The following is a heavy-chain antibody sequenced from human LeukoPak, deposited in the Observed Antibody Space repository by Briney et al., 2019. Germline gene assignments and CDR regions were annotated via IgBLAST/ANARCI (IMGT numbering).Heavy chain of an antibody. CDR1: GGSISSYY. D-gene: IGHD3-10*01. J-gene: IGHJ3*02. Sequence: SETLSLTCTVSGGSISSYYWSWIRQPPGKGLEWIGYIYYSGSTNYNPSPKSRVTISVDTSKNQFSLKLSSVTAADTAVYYCARHLYGLNAFDIWGQGTMVTVSS. V-gene: IGHV4-59*08. CDR3: ARHLYGLNAFDI. CDR2: IYYSGST.